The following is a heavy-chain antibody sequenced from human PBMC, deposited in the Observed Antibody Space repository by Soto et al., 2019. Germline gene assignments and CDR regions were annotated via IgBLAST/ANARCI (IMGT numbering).Heavy chain of an antibody. CDR2: ISAYNGNT. D-gene: IGHD6-6*01. CDR3: ASTLTLLEYRSSPEAIDI. Sequence: AASVKVSCKTSGYTITRYGISWVRQAPGQGLEWMGWISAYNGNTNYAQKLQGRVTMTTDTSTSTAYMELRSLRSDDTAVYYCASTLTLLEYRSSPEAIDIWCQGTFVTV. V-gene: IGHV1-18*04. J-gene: IGHJ3*02. CDR1: GYTITRYG.